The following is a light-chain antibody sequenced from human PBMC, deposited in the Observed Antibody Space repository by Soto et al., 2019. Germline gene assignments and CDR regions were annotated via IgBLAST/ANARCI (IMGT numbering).Light chain of an antibody. CDR1: QTLSIF. Sequence: IPMTQSPSSLSASLGDSVTITCRASQTLSIFLNWYQQKPGKAPKLLISDASNLESGVPARFSGSGSGTEFTFTISSLQLEDIATYYCQQYQTLPTFGQGTRLEI. CDR3: QQYQTLPT. V-gene: IGKV1-33*01. CDR2: DAS. J-gene: IGKJ5*01.